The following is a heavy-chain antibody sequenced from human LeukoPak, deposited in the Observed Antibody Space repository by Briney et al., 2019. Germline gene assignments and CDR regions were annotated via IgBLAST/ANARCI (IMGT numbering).Heavy chain of an antibody. V-gene: IGHV3-30*02. Sequence: GGSLRLSCAASGSTFSSCGMHWVRQAPGKGLEWVAFIRYDGSDKYYEDSVKGRFTISRDNSKNTLYLQMNSLRAEDTAVYYCAKVGIAAAAGDYWGQGTLVTVSS. CDR2: IRYDGSDK. CDR1: GSTFSSCG. D-gene: IGHD6-13*01. CDR3: AKVGIAAAAGDY. J-gene: IGHJ4*02.